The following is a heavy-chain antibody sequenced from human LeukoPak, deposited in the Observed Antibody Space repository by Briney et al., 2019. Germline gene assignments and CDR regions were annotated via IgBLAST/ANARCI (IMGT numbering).Heavy chain of an antibody. D-gene: IGHD6-19*01. CDR1: GYIFTGYY. J-gene: IGHJ4*02. V-gene: IGHV1-2*02. CDR3: ASFASGWYSNY. Sequence: ASVKVSCKAPGYIFTGYYMHWVRQAPGQGLEWMGWINPNSGDTNYAQKFQGRIIMTRDTSITTAYMELSRLTSNDTATYYCASFASGWYSNYWGQGTLVTVPS. CDR2: INPNSGDT.